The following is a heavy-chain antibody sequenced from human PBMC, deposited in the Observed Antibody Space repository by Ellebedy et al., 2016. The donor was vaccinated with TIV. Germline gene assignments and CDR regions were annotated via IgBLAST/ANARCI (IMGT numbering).Heavy chain of an antibody. CDR1: GGSFSGYY. Sequence: GSLRLXXAVYGGSFSGYYWSWIRQPPGKGLEWIGEINHSGSTNYNPSLKSRVTISVDTSKNQFSLKLSSVTTADTAVYYCARDSGSYAYYYYYMDVWGKGTTVTVSS. J-gene: IGHJ6*03. D-gene: IGHD1-26*01. V-gene: IGHV4-34*01. CDR2: INHSGST. CDR3: ARDSGSYAYYYYYMDV.